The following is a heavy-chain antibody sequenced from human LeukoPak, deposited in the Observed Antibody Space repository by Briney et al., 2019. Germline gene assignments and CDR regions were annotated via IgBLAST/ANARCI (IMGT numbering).Heavy chain of an antibody. CDR2: INHSGST. CDR1: GGSFSGYY. D-gene: IGHD1-7*01. J-gene: IGHJ4*02. CDR3: VVALLTGRYY. V-gene: IGHV4-34*01. Sequence: SETLSLTCAVYGGSFSGYYWSWIRQPPGKGLEWIGEINHSGSTNYNPSLKSRVTISVDTSKNKFSLKLNSVPAADTAVYYCVVALLTGRYYWGQGTLVTVSS.